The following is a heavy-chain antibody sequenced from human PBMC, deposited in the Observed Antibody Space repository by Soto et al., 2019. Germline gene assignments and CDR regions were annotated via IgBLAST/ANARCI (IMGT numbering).Heavy chain of an antibody. J-gene: IGHJ4*02. CDR3: AKDLVGWKD. Sequence: QVQLVESGGGVVQPGRSLRLSCAASGFTFSSYGMHWVRQAPGKGLEWVAVISYDGSNKYYADSVKGRFTISRDNSKNTLDLPMNSLRAEDTAVYYCAKDLVGWKDWGQGTLVTVSS. D-gene: IGHD2-2*01. CDR2: ISYDGSNK. V-gene: IGHV3-30*18. CDR1: GFTFSSYG.